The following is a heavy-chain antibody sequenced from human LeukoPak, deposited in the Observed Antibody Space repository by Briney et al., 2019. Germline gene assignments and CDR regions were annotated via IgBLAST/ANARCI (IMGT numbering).Heavy chain of an antibody. CDR2: IYYSGST. CDR3: ARVVVVPAAIGLNYYYGMDV. J-gene: IGHJ6*02. D-gene: IGHD2-2*02. CDR1: GGSISSSSYY. Sequence: SETLSLTCTVSGGSISSSSYYWGWIRQPPGKGLEWIGSIYYSGSTYYNPSLKSRVTISVDTSKNQFSLKLSSVTAADPAVYYCARVVVVPAAIGLNYYYGMDVWGQGTTVTVSS. V-gene: IGHV4-39*01.